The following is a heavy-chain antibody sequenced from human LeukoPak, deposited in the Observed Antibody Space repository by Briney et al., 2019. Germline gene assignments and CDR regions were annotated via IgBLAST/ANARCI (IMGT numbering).Heavy chain of an antibody. Sequence: GGSLRLSCAASGFTVSSNDMSWVRQAPGKGLECISVIYSGGSTDYADSVKGRLTISRDNSKNTLYLQMNRLRAEDTAVYYCARVVDHDYGDYYLDYWGQGTLVTVSS. CDR3: ARVVDHDYGDYYLDY. D-gene: IGHD4-17*01. V-gene: IGHV3-53*01. CDR2: IYSGGST. J-gene: IGHJ4*02. CDR1: GFTVSSND.